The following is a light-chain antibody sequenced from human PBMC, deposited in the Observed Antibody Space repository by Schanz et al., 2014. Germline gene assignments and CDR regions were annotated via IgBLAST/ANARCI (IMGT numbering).Light chain of an antibody. V-gene: IGKV3D-20*02. Sequence: EIVLTQSPGTLSLSPGERATLSCRASHSVTSDYLAWYQQKPGQAPRLLIYGASSRATVIPDRFSGSGSGTEFTLTISSLQSEDFAVYYCQQRSSPGLYTFGQGTKLEIK. CDR3: QQRSSPGLYT. J-gene: IGKJ2*01. CDR1: HSVTSDY. CDR2: GAS.